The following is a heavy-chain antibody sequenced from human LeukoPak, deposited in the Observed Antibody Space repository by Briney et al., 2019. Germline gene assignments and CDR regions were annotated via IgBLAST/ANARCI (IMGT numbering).Heavy chain of an antibody. CDR1: GGTFISYA. Sequence: KVSCKASGGTFISYAIGRVRQMPGKGLEWMGIIYPGDSDTRYIPSFQGQVTISADKSISTAYLQWSSLKASDTAMYYCARLTGGYSYGYYFDYWGQGTLVTVSS. V-gene: IGHV5-51*01. J-gene: IGHJ4*02. CDR3: ARLTGGYSYGYYFDY. CDR2: IYPGDSDT. D-gene: IGHD5-18*01.